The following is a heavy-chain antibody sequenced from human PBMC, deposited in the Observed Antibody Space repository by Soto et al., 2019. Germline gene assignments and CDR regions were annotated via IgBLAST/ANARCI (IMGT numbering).Heavy chain of an antibody. Sequence: EVQLVESGGGLVQPGRSLRLSCAASGFTFDDYAIHWVRQAPGRGLEWVAGISWNGASIGYADSVKGRFTISRDNAKKSLHRQMNSLRSEDTALYYCANLPLYGSGFDCWGQGTLVNVSS. D-gene: IGHD3-10*01. J-gene: IGHJ4*02. V-gene: IGHV3-9*01. CDR1: GFTFDDYA. CDR3: ANLPLYGSGFDC. CDR2: ISWNGASI.